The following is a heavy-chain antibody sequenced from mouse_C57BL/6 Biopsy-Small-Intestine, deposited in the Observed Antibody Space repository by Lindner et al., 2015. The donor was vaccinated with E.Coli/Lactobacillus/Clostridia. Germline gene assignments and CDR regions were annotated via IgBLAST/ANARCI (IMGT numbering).Heavy chain of an antibody. V-gene: IGHV1-9*01. D-gene: IGHD4-1*01. CDR3: ARSGWEDY. CDR1: GYTFTAFW. J-gene: IGHJ2*01. Sequence: VQLQESGAELMKPGASVKLSCKATGYTFTAFWIEWVKQRPGHGLEWIGEILPGSGNTNYNEKFRGKATFTADTSSNTAYMQLSSLTTEDSAIYYCARSGWEDYWGQGTTLTVSS. CDR2: ILPGSGNT.